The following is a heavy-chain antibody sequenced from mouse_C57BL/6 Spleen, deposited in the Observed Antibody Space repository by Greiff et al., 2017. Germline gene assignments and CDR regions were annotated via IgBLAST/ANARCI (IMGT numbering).Heavy chain of an antibody. CDR3: TGSIYYAMDY. D-gene: IGHD1-1*01. J-gene: IGHJ4*01. Sequence: QVQLQQSGAELVRPGASVTLSCKASGYTFTDYEMHWVKQTPVHGLEWIGAIDPETGGTAYNQKFKGKAILTADKSSSTAYMELRRLTSEDSAVYYGTGSIYYAMDYWGQGTSVTVSS. V-gene: IGHV1-15*01. CDR1: GYTFTDYE. CDR2: IDPETGGT.